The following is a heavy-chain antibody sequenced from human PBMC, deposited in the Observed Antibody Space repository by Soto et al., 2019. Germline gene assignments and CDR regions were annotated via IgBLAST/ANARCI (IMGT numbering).Heavy chain of an antibody. V-gene: IGHV3-33*01. CDR3: ARDRFGYCSGGSCYGPLDY. J-gene: IGHJ4*02. D-gene: IGHD2-15*01. CDR2: IWYDGSNK. CDR1: GFTFSSYG. Sequence: QVQLVESGGGVVQPGRSLRLSCAASGFTFSSYGMHWVRQAPGKGLEWVAVIWYDGSNKYYADSVKGRFTISRDNSKNTLYLQMNSLRAEDTAVYYCARDRFGYCSGGSCYGPLDYWGQGTLVTVSS.